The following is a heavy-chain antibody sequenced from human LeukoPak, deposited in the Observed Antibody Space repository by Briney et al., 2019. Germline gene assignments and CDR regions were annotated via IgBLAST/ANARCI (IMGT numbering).Heavy chain of an antibody. J-gene: IGHJ4*02. CDR1: DDSISNNRYF. Sequence: PSETLSLTCTISDDSISNNRYFWAWLRQPPGTGLEWIGEINHSGSTNYNPSLKSRVTISVDTSKNQFSLKLSSVTAADTAVYYCARLLGGYWGQGTLVTVSS. V-gene: IGHV4-39*07. CDR3: ARLLGGY. CDR2: INHSGST. D-gene: IGHD2/OR15-2a*01.